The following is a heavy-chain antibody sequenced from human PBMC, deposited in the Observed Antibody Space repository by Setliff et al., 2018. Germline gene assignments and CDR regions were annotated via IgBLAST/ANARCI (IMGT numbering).Heavy chain of an antibody. CDR2: MHYTGTA. V-gene: IGHV4-59*01. CDR1: GGSISTYY. Sequence: PSETLSLTCTVSGGSISTYYWSWIRQPPGKEMEWIGYMHYTGTASFNPALKSRVSIFVDASKDHFSLHLSSVTAADTAMYYCAGSHGSGGYYSDAPYYFQYWGQGTLVTVS. CDR3: AGSHGSGGYYSDAPYYFQY. D-gene: IGHD3-10*01. J-gene: IGHJ4*02.